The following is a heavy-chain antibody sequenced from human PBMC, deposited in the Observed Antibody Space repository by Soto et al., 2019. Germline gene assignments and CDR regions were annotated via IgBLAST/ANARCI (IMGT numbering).Heavy chain of an antibody. Sequence: QVQLVQSGAEVKKPGASVKVSCKASGYTFTSYAMHWVRQAPGQSLEWMGWINAGNGNTKYSQKFQGRVPITRATSASTAYMELSSLRSEDTAVYYCARGGRLYWYSDLWGRGTLVTVSS. J-gene: IGHJ2*01. CDR3: ARGGRLYWYSDL. CDR1: GYTFTSYA. V-gene: IGHV1-3*01. CDR2: INAGNGNT. D-gene: IGHD1-26*01.